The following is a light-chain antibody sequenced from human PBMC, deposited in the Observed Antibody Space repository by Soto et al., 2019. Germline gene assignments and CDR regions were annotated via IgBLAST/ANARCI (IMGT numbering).Light chain of an antibody. Sequence: QSFLTQPASVSGSPGQSITISCTGTSSDVGSYNLVSWYQQHPGKALKLMIYEGSKRPSGVSNRFSGSKSGNTASLTISGLQAEDEADYYCCSYAGSSTPYVFGTGTKVTVL. CDR1: SSDVGSYNL. J-gene: IGLJ1*01. CDR2: EGS. CDR3: CSYAGSSTPYV. V-gene: IGLV2-23*01.